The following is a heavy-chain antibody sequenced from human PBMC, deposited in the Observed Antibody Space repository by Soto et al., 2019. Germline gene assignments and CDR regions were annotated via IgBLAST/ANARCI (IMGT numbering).Heavy chain of an antibody. V-gene: IGHV3-21*01. CDR3: TRDRQLVQDWFDP. CDR1: GFTFSYYN. CDR2: ISSGSEYR. D-gene: IGHD6-13*01. Sequence: PGGSLRLSCAASGFTFSYYNMNWVRQAPGKGLEWVSFISSGSEYRYYAASVKGRFNISRDNAKNSLYLQLNSLRAEDTAVCYCTRDRQLVQDWFDPWGQGTLVTVS. J-gene: IGHJ5*02.